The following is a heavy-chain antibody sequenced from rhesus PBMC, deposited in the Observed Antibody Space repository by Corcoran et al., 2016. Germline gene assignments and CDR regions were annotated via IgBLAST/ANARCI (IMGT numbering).Heavy chain of an antibody. CDR3: ARGTIYYFDY. Sequence: QLQLQESGPGLVKPSETLSVTCAVSGGSISSSYWSWIRQAPGKGLEWIGYIYGSGSSTNYTPSLKSRVTLSVNTSKNQFSLKLSSVTAADTAVYYCARGTIYYFDYWGQGVLVTVSS. J-gene: IGHJ4*01. V-gene: IGHV4-169*01. CDR2: IYGSGSST. D-gene: IGHD3-3*01. CDR1: GGSISSSY.